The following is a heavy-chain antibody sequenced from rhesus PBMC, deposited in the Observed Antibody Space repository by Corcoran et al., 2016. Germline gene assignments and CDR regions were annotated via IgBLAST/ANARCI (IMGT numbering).Heavy chain of an antibody. CDR2: ILGSCGII. V-gene: IGHV4-173*01. D-gene: IGHD2-21*01. CDR3: ARGCAGSGCPLVHIDF. CDR1: GGSFSNNY. J-gene: IGHJ4*01. Sequence: QLQLQESGPGLVKPSETLSLACAVSGGSFSNNYWVWIRQPPGKGLVWLGRILGSCGIIAYNPSLKSRVTISTDTSKNQFSLKLTSVTAADTAVYFCARGCAGSGCPLVHIDFWGQGFLVTVSS.